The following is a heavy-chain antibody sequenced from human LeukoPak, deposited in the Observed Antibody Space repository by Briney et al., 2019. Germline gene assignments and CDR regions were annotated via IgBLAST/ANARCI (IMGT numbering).Heavy chain of an antibody. D-gene: IGHD3-3*01. J-gene: IGHJ6*02. Sequence: GGSLRLSCAASGFTFSSYAMSWVRQAPGKGLEWVSAISGSGGGTYDADSVKGRFTISRDNSKNTLYLQMNSLRAEDTAVYYCANHYDFNYGMDVWGQGTTVTVSS. CDR1: GFTFSSYA. CDR3: ANHYDFNYGMDV. V-gene: IGHV3-23*01. CDR2: ISGSGGGT.